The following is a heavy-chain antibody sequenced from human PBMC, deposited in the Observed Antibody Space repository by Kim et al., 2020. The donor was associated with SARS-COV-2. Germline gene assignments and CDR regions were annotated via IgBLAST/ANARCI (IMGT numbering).Heavy chain of an antibody. V-gene: IGHV3-23*01. CDR3: AKNRQSVGTFYVECVY. J-gene: IGHJ4*01. Sequence: GGSLRLSCAVSGFIFSNYAMSWVRKAPGKGREWVSAVTNNGGTTSYADPVKGRFPTSRDNSTNTLYLQMNSPRPEAPAVYYCAKNRQSVGTFYVECVYWG. D-gene: IGHD5-12*01. CDR2: VTNNGGTT. CDR1: GFIFSNYA.